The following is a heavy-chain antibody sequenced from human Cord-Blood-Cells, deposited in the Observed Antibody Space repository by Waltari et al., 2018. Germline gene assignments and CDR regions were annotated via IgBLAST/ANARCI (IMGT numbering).Heavy chain of an antibody. CDR3: ARPSSGYYFDY. CDR1: GGSFSGYS. D-gene: IGHD7-27*01. V-gene: IGHV4-34*01. J-gene: IGHJ4*02. CDR2: INHSGST. Sequence: QVQLQQWGAGLLKPSETLSLTCAVYGGSFSGYSWSWIRQPPGKGLEWIGEINHSGSTNYNPSLKSRVTISVDTSKNQFSLKLSSVTAADTAVYYCARPSSGYYFDYWGQGTLVTVSS.